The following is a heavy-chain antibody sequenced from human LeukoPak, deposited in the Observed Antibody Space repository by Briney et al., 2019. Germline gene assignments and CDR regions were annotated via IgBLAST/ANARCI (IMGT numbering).Heavy chain of an antibody. D-gene: IGHD2-21*02. Sequence: AESLKISCKGSGYSFTSYWIGWVRHMARKGLEWMGIIYPGDSDTRYSPSFQGQVTISADKSISTAYLQWSSLKASDAAMYYCAKSHIVVVTAIQAYGMDVWGQGTTVTVSS. CDR3: AKSHIVVVTAIQAYGMDV. V-gene: IGHV5-51*01. CDR2: IYPGDSDT. CDR1: GYSFTSYW. J-gene: IGHJ6*02.